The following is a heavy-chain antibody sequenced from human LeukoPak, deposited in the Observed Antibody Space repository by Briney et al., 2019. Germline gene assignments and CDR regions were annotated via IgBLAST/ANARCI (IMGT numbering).Heavy chain of an antibody. CDR3: LVTTRSRGFDY. CDR1: GFTFSSYW. D-gene: IGHD1/OR15-1a*01. J-gene: IGHJ4*02. V-gene: IGHV3-7*01. CDR2: IRQDGSVQ. Sequence: PGGSLRLSCAASGFTFSSYWMSWVRQAPGKGLEWVANIRQDGSVQNYVDSVKGRFTISRDNPKNSVYLQMSSLRAEDTAVSYFLVTTRSRGFDYWGQGTLVTVSS.